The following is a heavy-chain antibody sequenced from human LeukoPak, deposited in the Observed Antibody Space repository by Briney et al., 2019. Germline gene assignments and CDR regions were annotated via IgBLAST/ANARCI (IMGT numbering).Heavy chain of an antibody. Sequence: ASVKVSCKASGYTFTSYYMHWVRQAPGQGLEWMGIINPSGGSTSYAQKFQGRVTMTRNTSISTAYMELGSLRSEDTAVYYCARGTYDFWGRWFDPWGQGTLVTVSS. V-gene: IGHV1-46*01. CDR2: INPSGGST. CDR3: ARGTYDFWGRWFDP. D-gene: IGHD3-3*01. CDR1: GYTFTSYY. J-gene: IGHJ5*02.